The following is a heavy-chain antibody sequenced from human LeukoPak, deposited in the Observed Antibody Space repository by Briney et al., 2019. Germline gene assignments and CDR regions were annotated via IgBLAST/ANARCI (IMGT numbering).Heavy chain of an antibody. CDR1: GGSFSGYY. CDR2: INHSGST. D-gene: IGHD1-20*01. V-gene: IGHV4-34*01. J-gene: IGHJ4*02. CDR3: ARGLYNWNPFDY. Sequence: PSETLSLTCAVYGGSFSGYYWSWIRQPPGKGLEWIGEINHSGSTNYNPSLKSRVTISVGTSKNQFSLKLSSVTAADTAVYYCARGLYNWNPFDYWGQGTLVTVSS.